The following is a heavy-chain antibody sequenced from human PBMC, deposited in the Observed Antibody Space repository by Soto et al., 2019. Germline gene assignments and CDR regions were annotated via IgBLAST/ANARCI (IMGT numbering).Heavy chain of an antibody. CDR2: TYYRTKWYN. D-gene: IGHD2-2*01. Sequence: SQTLSLPCAISGDSVSSNSAAWNWIRQSPSRGLGWLGRTYYRTKWYNDYAVSVKSRITINPDTSKNQFSLQLNSVTPEDTAVYYCAREPPYCSSTSCYGLGFDYWGQGTPVTVSS. J-gene: IGHJ4*02. CDR1: GDSVSSNSAA. V-gene: IGHV6-1*01. CDR3: AREPPYCSSTSCYGLGFDY.